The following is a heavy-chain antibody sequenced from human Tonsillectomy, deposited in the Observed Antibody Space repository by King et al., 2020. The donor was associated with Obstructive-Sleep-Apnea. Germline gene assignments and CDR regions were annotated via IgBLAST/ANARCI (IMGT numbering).Heavy chain of an antibody. CDR1: GFTFSSYA. D-gene: IGHD3-22*01. V-gene: IGHV3-30-3*01. CDR3: ARTYYYDSSGYSPGGY. Sequence: VQLQESGGGVVQPGRSLRLSCAASGFTFSSYAMHWVRQAPGKGLEWVAVISYDGSNKYYADSVKGRFTISRDNSKNTLYLQMNSLRAEDTAVYYCARTYYYDSSGYSPGGYWGQGTLVTVSS. J-gene: IGHJ4*02. CDR2: ISYDGSNK.